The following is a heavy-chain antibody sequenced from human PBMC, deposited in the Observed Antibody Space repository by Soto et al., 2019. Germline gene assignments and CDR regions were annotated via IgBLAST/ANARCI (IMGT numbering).Heavy chain of an antibody. V-gene: IGHV4-34*01. CDR1: GGSFSGYY. D-gene: IGHD1-1*01. Sequence: PSETLSLTCAVYGGSFSGYYWSWIRQPPGKGLEWIGEINHSGSTNYNPSLKSRVTISVDTSKNQFSLKLSSVTAADTAVYYCARALRKLERPLGWFDPWGQGTLVTVSS. CDR3: ARALRKLERPLGWFDP. CDR2: INHSGST. J-gene: IGHJ5*02.